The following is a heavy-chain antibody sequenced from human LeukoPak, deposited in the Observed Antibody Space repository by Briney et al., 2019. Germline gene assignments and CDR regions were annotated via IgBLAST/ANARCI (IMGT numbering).Heavy chain of an antibody. J-gene: IGHJ3*02. D-gene: IGHD2-15*01. V-gene: IGHV3-33*01. Sequence: GGSLRLSCAASGFTFSTYAMHWVRQAPGKGLEWVAVIWYDGSNQYYVDSVRGRFTISRDISKKTLFLQMNSLRAEDTAVYYCAREADCSGGDCYRGAFDIWGQGTMVTVSS. CDR2: IWYDGSNQ. CDR3: AREADCSGGDCYRGAFDI. CDR1: GFTFSTYA.